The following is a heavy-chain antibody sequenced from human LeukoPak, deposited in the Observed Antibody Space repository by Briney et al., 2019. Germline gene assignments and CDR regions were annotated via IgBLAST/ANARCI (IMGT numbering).Heavy chain of an antibody. CDR3: ARFLLYYDSSTYPNWFDP. J-gene: IGHJ5*02. CDR1: GGSISSFH. CDR2: IYYSGST. V-gene: IGHV4-59*08. Sequence: SETLSLTCTVSGGSISSFHWSWIRQPPGKGLEWIGYIYYSGSTNYNPSLKSRVTISVDTSKNQFSLKLTSVTAADTAVYYCARFLLYYDSSTYPNWFDPWGQGTLVTVSS. D-gene: IGHD3-22*01.